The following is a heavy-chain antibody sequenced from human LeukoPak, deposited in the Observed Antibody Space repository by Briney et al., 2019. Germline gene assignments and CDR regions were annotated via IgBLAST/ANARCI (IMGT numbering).Heavy chain of an antibody. J-gene: IGHJ3*02. V-gene: IGHV4-34*01. CDR2: IHDSGRT. Sequence: SETLSLTCAVYGGSLSGYSWSWIRQSPGQGLEWIGEIHDSGRTDYNPSLKSRVTISRDTSKNQFSLRLTSVTAADTAVYYCARSQSVWAAPSFDIWGQGTMVTVS. CDR1: GGSLSGYS. D-gene: IGHD7-27*01. CDR3: ARSQSVWAAPSFDI.